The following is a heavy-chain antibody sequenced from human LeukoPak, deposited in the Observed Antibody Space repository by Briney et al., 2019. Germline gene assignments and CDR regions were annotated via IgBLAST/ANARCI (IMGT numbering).Heavy chain of an antibody. D-gene: IGHD3-3*01. CDR1: GFTFSSYS. CDR2: ISSSSSYI. Sequence: GGSLRLSCAASGFTFSSYSMNWVRQAPGKGLEWVSSISSSSSYIYYADSVKGRFTISRDNAKKSLYLQMNSLRAEDTAVYYCAREGITIFGVVIISPDYYMDVWGKGTTVTVSS. V-gene: IGHV3-21*01. CDR3: AREGITIFGVVIISPDYYMDV. J-gene: IGHJ6*03.